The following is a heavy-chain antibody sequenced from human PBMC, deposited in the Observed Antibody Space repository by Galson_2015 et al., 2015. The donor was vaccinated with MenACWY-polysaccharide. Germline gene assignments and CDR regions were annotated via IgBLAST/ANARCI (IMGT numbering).Heavy chain of an antibody. CDR3: AREFNRFLASAHPVDV. CDR2: IKQDGNEK. J-gene: IGHJ6*02. Sequence: SLRLSCAASGFTFSGYWMSWVRQAPGKGLEWVANIKQDGNEKYYVDSVKGRLTISRDNAKNSLYLQMNSLTAEDTAVYYCAREFNRFLASAHPVDVRGQGTTVTVSS. CDR1: GFTFSGYW. V-gene: IGHV3-7*03. D-gene: IGHD3-3*01.